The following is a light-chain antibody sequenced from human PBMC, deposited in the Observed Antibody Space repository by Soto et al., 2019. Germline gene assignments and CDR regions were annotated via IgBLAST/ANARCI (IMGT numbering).Light chain of an antibody. J-gene: IGLJ1*01. CDR3: SSYEGSNNYV. Sequence: QSVLTQPPSASGSPGQSVTISCTGTSSDVGGYKYVSWYQQYPGKAPKLMIYAVSERPSGVPDRFSGSKSGDTASLTVSGLQAEDEADYYCSSYEGSNNYVFGTGTKVTLL. V-gene: IGLV2-8*01. CDR1: SSDVGGYKY. CDR2: AVS.